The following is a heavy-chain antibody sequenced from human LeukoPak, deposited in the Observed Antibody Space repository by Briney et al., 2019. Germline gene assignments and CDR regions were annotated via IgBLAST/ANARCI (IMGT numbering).Heavy chain of an antibody. CDR1: GFTFSSYW. CDR2: IKQDGSEK. Sequence: GGSLRLSCAASGFTFSSYWMSWVRQAPGKGLGWVANIKQDGSEKYYVDSVKGRFTISRDNAKNSLYLQMNSLRAEDTAVYYCARDDYYDSSGYRGGLFDYWGQGTLVTVSS. D-gene: IGHD3-22*01. CDR3: ARDDYYDSSGYRGGLFDY. J-gene: IGHJ4*02. V-gene: IGHV3-7*01.